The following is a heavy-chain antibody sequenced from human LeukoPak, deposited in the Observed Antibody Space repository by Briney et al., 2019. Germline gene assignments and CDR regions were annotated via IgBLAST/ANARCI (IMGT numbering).Heavy chain of an antibody. Sequence: SETLSLTCTVSGASITSAHYYWSWIREHPGKGLEWIGYIHYNGDTFYNPSLKRRVTISLDTPKNQFTLRLSSVKAADTAVYHCAREDYGDYYSGPFDIWGQGTMVTVSS. D-gene: IGHD4-17*01. CDR3: AREDYGDYYSGPFDI. V-gene: IGHV4-31*03. J-gene: IGHJ3*02. CDR1: GASITSAHYY. CDR2: IHYNGDT.